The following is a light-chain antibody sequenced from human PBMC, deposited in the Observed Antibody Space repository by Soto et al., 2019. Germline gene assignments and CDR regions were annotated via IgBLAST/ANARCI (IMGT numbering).Light chain of an antibody. CDR3: QQSYTAPYA. V-gene: IGKV1-39*01. J-gene: IGKJ3*01. CDR2: GAS. Sequence: EIQMNKYPSSLSASVGDAVSLTCRASRSISNYLNWYQQKPGRAPKLLISGASSLQRGVPSRFSGSGSGTTFTLTITSLQPDDFAIYFFQQSYTAPYAFGPGTKVDSK. CDR1: RSISNY.